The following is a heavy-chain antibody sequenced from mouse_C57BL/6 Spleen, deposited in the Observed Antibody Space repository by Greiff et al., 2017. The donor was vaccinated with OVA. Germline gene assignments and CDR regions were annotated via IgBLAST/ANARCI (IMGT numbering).Heavy chain of an antibody. V-gene: IGHV3-1*01. J-gene: IGHJ3*01. CDR1: GYSITSGYD. Sequence: DVKLQESGPGMVKPSQSLSLTCTVTGYSITSGYDWHWIRHFPGNKLEWMGYISYSGSTNYNPSLKSRISITHDTSKNHFFLKLNSVTTEDTATYYCARDGYYGSEMAWFAYWGQGTLVTVSA. CDR3: ARDGYYGSEMAWFAY. D-gene: IGHD1-1*01. CDR2: ISYSGST.